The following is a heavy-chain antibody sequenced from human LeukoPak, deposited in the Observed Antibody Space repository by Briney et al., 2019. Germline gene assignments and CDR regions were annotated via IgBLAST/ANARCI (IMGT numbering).Heavy chain of an antibody. CDR1: GFTFSSHA. Sequence: GGSLRLSCAASGFTFSSHALSWVRQAPGKGLEWVSSLSGSGYNTYYADSVKGRFTISRDNSKNTVYLQMNSLRAEDTAVYYCAKDPYGTRYFDYWGQGTLVTGSS. J-gene: IGHJ4*02. V-gene: IGHV3-23*01. CDR2: LSGSGYNT. D-gene: IGHD2-2*01. CDR3: AKDPYGTRYFDY.